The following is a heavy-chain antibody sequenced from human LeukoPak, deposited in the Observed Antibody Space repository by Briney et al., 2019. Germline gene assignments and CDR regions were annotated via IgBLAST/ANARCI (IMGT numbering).Heavy chain of an antibody. Sequence: GSLRLSFAASKFSFNAYPMGWVRRAPGGGVGWGSGFCSGGDLTFHADPVKGRFTISRDNSKNTLYLQMNSLRADDTAEYYCAKSLLTTASGTGRAFDLWGQGTMVTVSS. J-gene: IGHJ3*01. D-gene: IGHD1-26*01. CDR3: AKSLLTTASGTGRAFDL. CDR1: KFSFNAYP. CDR2: FCSGGDLT. V-gene: IGHV3-23*01.